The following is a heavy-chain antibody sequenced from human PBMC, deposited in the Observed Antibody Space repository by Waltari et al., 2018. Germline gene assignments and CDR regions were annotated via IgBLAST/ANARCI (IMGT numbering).Heavy chain of an antibody. D-gene: IGHD6-19*01. Sequence: QVQLQESGPGLVKPSETLSLTCAVSGYSISSGYYWGWTRQPPGKGLEWIGSIYHSGSTYYNPSLKSRVTISVDTSKNQFSLKLSSVTAADTAVYYCARSVRAVAGNAFDIWGQGTMVTVSS. CDR3: ARSVRAVAGNAFDI. V-gene: IGHV4-38-2*01. J-gene: IGHJ3*02. CDR1: GYSISSGYY. CDR2: IYHSGST.